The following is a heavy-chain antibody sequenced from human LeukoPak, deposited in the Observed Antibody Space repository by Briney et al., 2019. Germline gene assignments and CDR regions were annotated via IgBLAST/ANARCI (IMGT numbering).Heavy chain of an antibody. CDR3: ARDRSSSSWYSDFDY. J-gene: IGHJ4*02. CDR1: GYTFTGYY. CDR2: INPNSGGT. Sequence: ASAKVSCKASGYTFTGYYMHWVRQAPGQGLEWMGRINPNSGGTNYAQKFLGRVTMTRDTSISTAYMELSRLRSDDTAVYYCARDRSSSSWYSDFDYWGQGTLVTVSS. V-gene: IGHV1-2*06. D-gene: IGHD6-13*01.